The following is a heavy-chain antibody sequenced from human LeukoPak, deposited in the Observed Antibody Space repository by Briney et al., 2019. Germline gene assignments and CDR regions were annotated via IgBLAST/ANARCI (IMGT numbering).Heavy chain of an antibody. Sequence: ASVKVSCTASGYTFTSYYMHWVRQAPGQGLEWMGIINPSGGSTSYAQKFQGRVTMTRDTSTSTVYMQLSNLRYEDTPVFSCARLYGSVDHWGQGTLVTVSS. V-gene: IGHV1-46*01. CDR2: INPSGGST. D-gene: IGHD3-10*01. CDR1: GYTFTSYY. J-gene: IGHJ4*02. CDR3: ARLYGSVDH.